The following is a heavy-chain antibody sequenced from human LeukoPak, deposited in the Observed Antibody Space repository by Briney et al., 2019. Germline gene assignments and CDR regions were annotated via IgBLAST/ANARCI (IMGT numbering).Heavy chain of an antibody. V-gene: IGHV3-73*01. J-gene: IGHJ5*02. CDR1: GFTFSGSA. D-gene: IGHD1-7*01. Sequence: TGGSLRLSCAASGFTFSGSAMHWVRQASGKGLEWVGRIRSKANSYATAYAASVKGRFTISRDDSKNTAYLQMNSLKTEDTAVYYCTRHLENRLELDTANWFDPWGQGTLVTVSS. CDR2: IRSKANSYAT. CDR3: TRHLENRLELDTANWFDP.